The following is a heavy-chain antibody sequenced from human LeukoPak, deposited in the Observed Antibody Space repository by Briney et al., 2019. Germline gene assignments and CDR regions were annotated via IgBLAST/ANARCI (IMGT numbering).Heavy chain of an antibody. J-gene: IGHJ3*02. V-gene: IGHV6-1*01. D-gene: IGHD1-1*01. Sequence: SQTLSLTCAISGDSVSSNIASWNWIRQSPSRGLEWLGRTYYRSKWYNDYAVSVKSRITINPDTSMNQFSLQLNSVTPEDTAVYYCARVYNWNPAGAFDIWGQGTVVTVSS. CDR1: GDSVSSNIAS. CDR2: TYYRSKWYN. CDR3: ARVYNWNPAGAFDI.